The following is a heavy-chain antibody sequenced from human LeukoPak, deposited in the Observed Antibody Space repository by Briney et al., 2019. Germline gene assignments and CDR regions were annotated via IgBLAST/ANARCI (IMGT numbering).Heavy chain of an antibody. CDR3: ARGMATISGGNY. D-gene: IGHD5-24*01. Sequence: QAGGSLRLSCAASGFTFSSYEMNWVRQAPAKGLERVSYMSRSGSVVYYADSVKGRFIISRDNAKNSLYLQMNSLRAEDTAVYYCARGMATISGGNYWGQGTLVTVSS. J-gene: IGHJ4*02. V-gene: IGHV3-48*03. CDR1: GFTFSSYE. CDR2: MSRSGSVV.